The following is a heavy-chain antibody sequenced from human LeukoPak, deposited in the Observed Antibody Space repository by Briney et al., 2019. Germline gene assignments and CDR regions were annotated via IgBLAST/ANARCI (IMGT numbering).Heavy chain of an antibody. CDR3: ARDSNSYGAGATIDY. CDR2: IWYDGSNK. CDR1: GFTFSTYG. J-gene: IGHJ4*02. Sequence: GGSLRLSCAASGFTFSTYGMHWVRQAPGKGLEWLTDIWYDGSNKYYTDSVKGRFTISRDNSKNALYLQMSSLRAEDTAVYYCARDSNSYGAGATIDYWGQGTLVTVSS. D-gene: IGHD3-10*01. V-gene: IGHV3-33*01.